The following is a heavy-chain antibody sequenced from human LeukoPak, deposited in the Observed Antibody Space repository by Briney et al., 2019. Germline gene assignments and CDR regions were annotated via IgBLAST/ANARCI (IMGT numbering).Heavy chain of an antibody. CDR1: GGSISSYY. Sequence: SETLSLTCTVSGGSISSYYWSWIRQPPGKGLEWIGYIYYSGNTNYNPSLKSRVTISVDTSKNQFSLKLSSVTAADTAVYYCARALRVEMATVQFDYWGQGTLVTVSS. CDR2: IYYSGNT. CDR3: ARALRVEMATVQFDY. D-gene: IGHD5-24*01. J-gene: IGHJ4*02. V-gene: IGHV4-59*01.